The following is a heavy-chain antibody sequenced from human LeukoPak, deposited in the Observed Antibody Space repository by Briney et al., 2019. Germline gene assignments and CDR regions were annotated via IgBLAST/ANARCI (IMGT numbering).Heavy chain of an antibody. V-gene: IGHV4-39*01. D-gene: IGHD3-22*01. CDR2: IYYSGST. CDR1: GGSISSSSYY. Sequence: SETLSLTCTVPGGSISSSSYYWGWIRQPPGKGLEWIGSIYYSGSTYYNPSLKSRVTISVDTSKNQFSLKLSSVTAADTAVYYCARCKKNNYDSSGYHGDWFDPWGQGTLVTVSS. CDR3: ARCKKNNYDSSGYHGDWFDP. J-gene: IGHJ5*02.